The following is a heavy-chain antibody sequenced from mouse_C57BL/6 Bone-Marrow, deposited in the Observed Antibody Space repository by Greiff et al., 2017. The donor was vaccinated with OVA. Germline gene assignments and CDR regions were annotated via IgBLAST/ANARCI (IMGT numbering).Heavy chain of an antibody. Sequence: EVKLMESGPGMVKPSQSLSLTCTVTGYSITSGYDWHWIRHFPGNKLEWMGYISYSGSTNYNPSLKSRISITHDTSKNHFFLKLNSVTTEDTATYYCARANYYGSSREYFDVWGTGTTVTVSA. CDR3: ARANYYGSSREYFDV. J-gene: IGHJ1*03. D-gene: IGHD1-1*01. CDR1: GYSITSGYD. CDR2: ISYSGST. V-gene: IGHV3-1*01.